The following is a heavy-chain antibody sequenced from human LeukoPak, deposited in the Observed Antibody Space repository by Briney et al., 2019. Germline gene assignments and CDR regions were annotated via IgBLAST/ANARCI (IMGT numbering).Heavy chain of an antibody. D-gene: IGHD3-3*01. CDR3: AHSGYDFWSGYYDY. Sequence: GAAPTLLYTTPALTFTCTFSGLALRTRGVGVGWIRQPPAKALAGIGLIYCSEDKRYSPSLKIRLPIPKATSKNQLVLTMTNMDPVDTASYYCAHSGYDFWSGYYDYWGQGTLVTVSS. CDR1: GLALRTRGVG. J-gene: IGHJ4*02. CDR2: IYCSEDK. V-gene: IGHV2-5*01.